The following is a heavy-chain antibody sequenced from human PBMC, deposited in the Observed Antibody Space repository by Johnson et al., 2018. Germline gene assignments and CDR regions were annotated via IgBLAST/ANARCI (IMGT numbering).Heavy chain of an antibody. D-gene: IGHD6-6*01. Sequence: VQLVQAGGGLVQPGGSLRLSCAASGFTFSTYWMSWVRQAPGRGLEWVANINQDGSEKYYVDSVKGRFPISRDTAKNSLYLQMNSLRAEDTAVYYCARERRYSSSYYYYYMDVWGKGTTVTVSS. CDR2: INQDGSEK. V-gene: IGHV3-7*01. J-gene: IGHJ6*03. CDR1: GFTFSTYW. CDR3: ARERRYSSSYYYYYMDV.